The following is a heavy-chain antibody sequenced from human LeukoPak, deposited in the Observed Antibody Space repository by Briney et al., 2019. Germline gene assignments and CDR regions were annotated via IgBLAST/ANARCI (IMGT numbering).Heavy chain of an antibody. Sequence: ASVKVSCKASGYTFTSYGINWVRQAPGLGLEWMGWISAYNSHTNYAQKLQGRVTMTTDTSTSTAYMELRSLNSDDTAVYYCATTAALMITFGGVVAPGSFDIWGQGTMVAVSS. D-gene: IGHD3-16*02. V-gene: IGHV1-18*01. CDR3: ATTAALMITFGGVVAPGSFDI. CDR1: GYTFTSYG. J-gene: IGHJ3*02. CDR2: ISAYNSHT.